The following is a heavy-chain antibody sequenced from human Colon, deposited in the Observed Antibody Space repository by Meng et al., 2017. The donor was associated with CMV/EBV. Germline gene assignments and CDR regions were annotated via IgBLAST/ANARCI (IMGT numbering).Heavy chain of an antibody. CDR1: GASINSYY. CDR2: VYPSGAT. CDR3: AREMTAGVAAADRVGDAYE. D-gene: IGHD6-13*01. J-gene: IGHJ1*01. V-gene: IGHV4-4*07. Sequence: QGQLRESWRGVGNPSETLSLSCTVPGASINSYYWAWVRQSAGKGPEWIGRVYPSGATTYNPSVVSRVTMSIDTSKNQFSLNLKSVTAADTAVYFCAREMTAGVAAADRVGDAYEWGPGTLVTVSS.